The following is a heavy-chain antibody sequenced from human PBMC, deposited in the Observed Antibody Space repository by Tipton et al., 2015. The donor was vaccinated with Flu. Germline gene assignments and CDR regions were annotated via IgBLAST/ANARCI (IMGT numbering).Heavy chain of an antibody. V-gene: IGHV4-61*01. CDR2: IYDSVTS. D-gene: IGHD3-16*01. CDR1: GDSIGSDYY. J-gene: IGHJ6*02. Sequence: TLSLTCSLSGDSIGSDYYWGWIRQPPGKGLEWIGYIYDSVTSNYNPSLKSRLTMSVDSSKNQFSLKLTSVTAADTAVYYCARARAPYYYYAMDLWGQGTAVTVSS. CDR3: ARARAPYYYYAMDL.